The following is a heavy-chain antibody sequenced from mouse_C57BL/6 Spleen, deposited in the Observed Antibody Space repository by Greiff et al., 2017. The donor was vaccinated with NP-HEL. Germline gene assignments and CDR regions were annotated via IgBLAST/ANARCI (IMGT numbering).Heavy chain of an antibody. CDR3: ARGYYMYWYFDV. CDR2: ISSGSSTI. Sequence: DVLLVESGGGLVKPGGSLKLSCAASGFTFSDYGMPWVRQAPEKGLEWVAYISSGSSTIYYADTVKGRFTISRDNTKNTLFLHMTSLRSEDTAMYYCARGYYMYWYFDVWGTGTTVTVSS. V-gene: IGHV5-17*01. D-gene: IGHD2-3*01. CDR1: GFTFSDYG. J-gene: IGHJ1*03.